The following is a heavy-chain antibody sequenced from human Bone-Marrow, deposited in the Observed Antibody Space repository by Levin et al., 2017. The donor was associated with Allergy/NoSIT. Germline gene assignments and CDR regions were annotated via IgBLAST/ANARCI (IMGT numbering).Heavy chain of an antibody. J-gene: IGHJ4*02. CDR3: AKWASYCGGDCYWFAPFDC. CDR2: ISGSGNNI. CDR1: GFTFNNYG. Sequence: GGSLRLSCAASGFTFNNYGLSWVRQAPGKGLEWVSAISGSGNNIYYADTVRGRFTISRDNSKNTLDLQLNSLTAEDTAVYYCAKWASYCGGDCYWFAPFDCWGQGALVTVSS. D-gene: IGHD2-21*01. V-gene: IGHV3-23*01.